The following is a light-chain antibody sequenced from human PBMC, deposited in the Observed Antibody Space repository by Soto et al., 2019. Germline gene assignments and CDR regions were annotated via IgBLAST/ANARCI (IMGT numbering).Light chain of an antibody. CDR3: QQYGTSFWT. J-gene: IGKJ1*01. Sequence: EIVLTQSPRTLSLSPGERATLSCRASQSISGSYLAWYQHKPGQAPRILMYGASTRATGIPDRFNGSGSGTDFTLTISRLEPEDFATYYCQQYGTSFWTFGQGTKVEIK. V-gene: IGKV3-20*01. CDR1: QSISGSY. CDR2: GAS.